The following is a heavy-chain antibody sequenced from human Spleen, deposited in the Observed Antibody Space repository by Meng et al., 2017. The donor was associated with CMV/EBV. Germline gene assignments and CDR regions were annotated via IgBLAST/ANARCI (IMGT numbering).Heavy chain of an antibody. J-gene: IGHJ4*02. CDR2: IRSKANSYAT. CDR3: TRHSITGTTGG. CDR1: GFTFSGSA. Sequence: EGHLVESRGGLVRPGGSLKLSCAASGFTFSGSAMHWVRQASGKGLEWVGRIRSKANSYATAYAASVKGRFTISRDDSKNTAYLQMNSLKTEDTAVYYCTRHSITGTTGGWGQGTLVTVSS. V-gene: IGHV3-73*01. D-gene: IGHD1-7*01.